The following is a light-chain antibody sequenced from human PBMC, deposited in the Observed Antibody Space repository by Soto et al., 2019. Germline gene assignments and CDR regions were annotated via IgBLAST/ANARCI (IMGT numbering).Light chain of an antibody. Sequence: DNQMTQSPSSLSASVGDRVTITCQASQDINKYLNWYQQKPGKAPKLLIYDASNLETGVPSRFSGSGSGTDFTFTISSLQAEDLATYYCQQYDILHRTFGQGTKLEIK. J-gene: IGKJ2*02. CDR1: QDINKY. CDR2: DAS. V-gene: IGKV1-33*01. CDR3: QQYDILHRT.